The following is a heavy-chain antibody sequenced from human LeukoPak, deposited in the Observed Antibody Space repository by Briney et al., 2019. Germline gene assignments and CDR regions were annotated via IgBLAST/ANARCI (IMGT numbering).Heavy chain of an antibody. Sequence: GGSLRLSCAASGFTFSSDGMSWGCQAPGKGLGWVWAISGSGGSRNYADSVKGRGAISRENSKNTLYLQMNHLRAEDTAVYYCAELGITMIGGVWGKGTTVTISS. D-gene: IGHD3-10*02. V-gene: IGHV3-23*01. CDR3: AELGITMIGGV. CDR1: GFTFSSDG. CDR2: ISGSGGSR. J-gene: IGHJ6*04.